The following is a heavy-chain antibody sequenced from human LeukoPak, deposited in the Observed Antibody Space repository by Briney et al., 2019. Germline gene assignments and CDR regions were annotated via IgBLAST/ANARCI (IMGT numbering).Heavy chain of an antibody. Sequence: SETLSLTCTVSGGSISSSSYYWGWIRQPPGKGLEWIGSIYYSGSTYYNPSLKSRVTISVDTSKNQFSLKLSSVTAADTAVYYCARVGRGSYDILTGYPYFDYWGQGTLVTVSS. V-gene: IGHV4-39*07. CDR1: GGSISSSSYY. J-gene: IGHJ4*02. D-gene: IGHD3-9*01. CDR2: IYYSGST. CDR3: ARVGRGSYDILTGYPYFDY.